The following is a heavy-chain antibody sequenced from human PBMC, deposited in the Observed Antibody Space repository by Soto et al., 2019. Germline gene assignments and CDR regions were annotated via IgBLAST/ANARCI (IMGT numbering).Heavy chain of an antibody. J-gene: IGHJ5*02. D-gene: IGHD2-2*01. CDR3: ARVVPGAEAWFGP. Sequence: ASVKVSCQTSGYTFSNDGITWVRQAPGQPLEWLGWISLYSDGTNYAQKFQGRVSVTTDTSTATAYMELRSLRSDDTAVYYCARVVPGAEAWFGPWGQGTLVTVSS. CDR1: GYTFSNDG. V-gene: IGHV1-18*01. CDR2: ISLYSDGT.